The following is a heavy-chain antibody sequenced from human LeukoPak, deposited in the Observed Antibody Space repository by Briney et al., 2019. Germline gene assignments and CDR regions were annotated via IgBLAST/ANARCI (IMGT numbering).Heavy chain of an antibody. J-gene: IGHJ4*02. Sequence: PGGSLRLSCAASGFTFSSYSMNWVRQAPGKGLEWVSAISGSGGSTYYADSVKGRFTISRDNSKNTLYLQMNSLRAEDTAVYYCAKEDDVVVVAATPFDYWGQGTLVTVPS. CDR3: AKEDDVVVVAATPFDY. D-gene: IGHD2-15*01. V-gene: IGHV3-23*01. CDR1: GFTFSSYS. CDR2: ISGSGGST.